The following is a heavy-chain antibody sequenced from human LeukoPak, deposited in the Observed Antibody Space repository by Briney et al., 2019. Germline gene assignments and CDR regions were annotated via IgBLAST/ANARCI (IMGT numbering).Heavy chain of an antibody. D-gene: IGHD3-3*01. CDR3: ARDRVVTIFGVVLNWFDP. J-gene: IGHJ5*02. CDR1: GGSLSSSNW. Sequence: SETLSLTCAVSGGSLSSSNWWSWVRQPPGKGLEWIGEIYHSGSTNYNPSLKSRVTISVDKSKNQFSLKLSSVTAADTAVYYCARDRVVTIFGVVLNWFDPWGQGTLVTVSS. V-gene: IGHV4-4*02. CDR2: IYHSGST.